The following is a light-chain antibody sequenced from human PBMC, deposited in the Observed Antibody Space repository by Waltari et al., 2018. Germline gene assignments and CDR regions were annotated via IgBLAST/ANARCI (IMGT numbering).Light chain of an antibody. CDR1: QTIGNS. CDR3: QQYNNWPPGT. V-gene: IGKV3-15*01. CDR2: RAS. J-gene: IGKJ1*01. Sequence: EMVVTQSPATLSLSPGERATLSCRTSQTIGNSLAWYQQRPGQAPRLLIYRASTRATGIPYRCSGSGSESKFTLTISSLQSEDVALYYCQQYNNWPPGTFGQGTKVEI.